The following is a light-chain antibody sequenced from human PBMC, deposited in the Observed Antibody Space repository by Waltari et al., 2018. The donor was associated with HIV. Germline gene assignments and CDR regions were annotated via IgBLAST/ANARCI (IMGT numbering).Light chain of an antibody. CDR3: AAWDDRLSGRL. V-gene: IGLV1-47*01. CDR1: SSNVRNNY. Sequence: QSVLAQPRPVSGTPAQRVNIACSGSSSNVRNNYVYWYQQVPGLAPKLPIYRNNQRPSGFPVRFSGSKSGTSASLAISGLRTEDEAEYYCAAWDDRLSGRLFGGGTKVTVL. J-gene: IGLJ2*01. CDR2: RNN.